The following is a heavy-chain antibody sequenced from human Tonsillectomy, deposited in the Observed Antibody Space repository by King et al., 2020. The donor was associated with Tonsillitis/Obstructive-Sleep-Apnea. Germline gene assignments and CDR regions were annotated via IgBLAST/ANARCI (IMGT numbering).Heavy chain of an antibody. CDR1: VFTFSTYW. CDR2: IKEDGSGR. V-gene: IGHV3-7*04. D-gene: IGHD5-12*01. CDR3: ARGYSGLNK. Sequence: VQLVESGGGLVQPGGSVRLSCAASVFTFSTYWMSWVRQAPGKGLEWVANIKEDGSGRFYLDSLKGRLTISRDNTKNSVYLQMNSLRAAETAVYYCARGYSGLNKWGQGTLVTVSS. J-gene: IGHJ4*02.